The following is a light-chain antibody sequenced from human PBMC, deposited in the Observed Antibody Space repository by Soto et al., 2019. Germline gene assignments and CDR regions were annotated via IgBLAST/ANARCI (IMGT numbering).Light chain of an antibody. V-gene: IGKV3-20*01. J-gene: IGKJ1*01. CDR1: QSVSSSY. Sequence: ESVLTPSPGAPSLSPGERATLSCRASQSVSSSYLAWYQQKPGQAPRPLIYGASSRAIGIPDRFGGSGSGTDFTLTISRLEPEDFAVYYCQQDGSSPWTFGQGTKVDIK. CDR2: GAS. CDR3: QQDGSSPWT.